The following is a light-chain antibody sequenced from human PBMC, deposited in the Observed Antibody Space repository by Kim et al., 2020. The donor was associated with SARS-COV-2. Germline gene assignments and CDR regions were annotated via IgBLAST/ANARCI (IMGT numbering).Light chain of an antibody. CDR3: QDYGSAIT. CDR1: QSVSSSN. V-gene: IGKV3-20*01. Sequence: ENVLTQSPGTLSLSPGEGATLSCRASQSVSSSNLGWYQQKPGQAPRLLIYRTSSRATGVPDRFSGTGSGTDFTLTTGRLEPEDFAVYYWQDYGSAITFGGGTRGEVK. J-gene: IGKJ4*01. CDR2: RTS.